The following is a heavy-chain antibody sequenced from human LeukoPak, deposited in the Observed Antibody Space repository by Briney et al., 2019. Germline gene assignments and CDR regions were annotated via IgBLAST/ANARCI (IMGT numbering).Heavy chain of an antibody. D-gene: IGHD3-22*01. CDR3: ARDSPFYYDSPLFLDI. J-gene: IGHJ3*02. CDR2: ISSSGSTI. CDR1: GFTFSDYY. Sequence: PGGSLRLSCAASGFTFSDYYMSWIRQAPGKGLEWVSYISSSGSTIYYADSVKGRFTISRDNAKNSLYLQMNSLRAEDTAVYYCARDSPFYYDSPLFLDIWGQGTMVTVSS. V-gene: IGHV3-11*01.